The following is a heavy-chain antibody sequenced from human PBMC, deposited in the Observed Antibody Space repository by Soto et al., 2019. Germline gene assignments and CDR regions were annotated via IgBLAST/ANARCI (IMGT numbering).Heavy chain of an antibody. CDR1: GGSISSSSYY. CDR3: ARRPPYYYYYYMDV. CDR2: IYYSGST. Sequence: QLQLQESGPGLVKPSETLSLTCTVSGGSISSSSYYWGWIRQPPGKGLEWIGSIYYSGSTYYNPSLKSRVTISVDTSKNQFSLKLSSVTAADTAVYYCARRPPYYYYYYMDVWGKGTTVTVSS. J-gene: IGHJ6*03. V-gene: IGHV4-39*01.